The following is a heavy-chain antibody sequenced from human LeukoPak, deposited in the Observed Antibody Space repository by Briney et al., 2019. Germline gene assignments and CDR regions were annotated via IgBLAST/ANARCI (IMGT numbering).Heavy chain of an antibody. CDR1: GYSISSGYY. CDR3: ARATPGYSSGWYEGPEAFDI. D-gene: IGHD6-19*01. V-gene: IGHV4-38-2*02. CDR2: IYNSGST. Sequence: SETLSLTCTVSGYSISSGYYWGWIRQPPGKGLEWIGSIYNSGSTYYNPSLKSRVTISVDTSKNQFSLRLSSVTAADTAVYYCARATPGYSSGWYEGPEAFDIWGQGTMVTVSS. J-gene: IGHJ3*02.